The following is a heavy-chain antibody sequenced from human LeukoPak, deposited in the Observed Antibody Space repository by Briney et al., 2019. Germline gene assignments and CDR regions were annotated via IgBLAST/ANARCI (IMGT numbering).Heavy chain of an antibody. J-gene: IGHJ6*02. CDR1: GYTFTSYD. Sequence: ASVKVSCKASGYTFTSYDINWVRQATGQGLEWMGWMNPNSGNTGYAQKFQGRVTMTRNTSISTAYMELSSLRSEDTAVNYCARDKYCSRTSCHGVYYGMDVWGQGTTVTVSS. CDR3: ARDKYCSRTSCHGVYYGMDV. CDR2: MNPNSGNT. D-gene: IGHD2-2*01. V-gene: IGHV1-8*01.